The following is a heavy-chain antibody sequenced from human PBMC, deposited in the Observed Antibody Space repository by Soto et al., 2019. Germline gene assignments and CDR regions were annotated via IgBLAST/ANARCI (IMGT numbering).Heavy chain of an antibody. D-gene: IGHD6-19*01. CDR2: IWSDGSNE. J-gene: IGHJ4*02. CDR1: GFTFSSHG. Sequence: VGSLRLSCAASGFTFSSHGMHGVRQAPGKGLEWVAVIWSDGSNEYYADSVKGRFTISRDNSRNTLYLQMSSLRVEDTAVYYCATDYSSTGYGLVYWGQGALVTSPQ. V-gene: IGHV3-33*01. CDR3: ATDYSSTGYGLVY.